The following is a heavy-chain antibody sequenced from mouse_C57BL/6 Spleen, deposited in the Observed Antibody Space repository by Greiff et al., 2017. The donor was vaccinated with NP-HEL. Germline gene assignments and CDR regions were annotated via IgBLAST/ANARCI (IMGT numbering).Heavy chain of an antibody. CDR3: ASDYGFDD. V-gene: IGHV3-6*01. CDR2: IRYDGST. Sequence: DVQLQESGPGLVKPSQSLSLSCSVTGYSITSGYYWNWNRQFPGNKLELMGYIRYDGSTNYNPSLKNRISITRDTSKNQFFLKLNSVTSEDTATYYCASDYGFDDWGKGTTLTVSS. D-gene: IGHD1-1*01. CDR1: GYSITSGYY. J-gene: IGHJ2*01.